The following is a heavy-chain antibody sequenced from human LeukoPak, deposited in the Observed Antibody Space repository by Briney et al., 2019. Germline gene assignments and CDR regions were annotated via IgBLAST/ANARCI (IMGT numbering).Heavy chain of an antibody. CDR3: AKDGGHTSVLYYFEC. Sequence: PGRSLRLSCAASGLSFDDYAMHWVRQVPGKGVEWVSGISWKSDSMRYADSVKGRFTVSRDNAKNSLYLQMNSVRAEDTALYYCAKDGGHTSVLYYFECWGQGTLVTVSS. J-gene: IGHJ4*02. CDR1: GLSFDDYA. D-gene: IGHD6-19*01. CDR2: ISWKSDSM. V-gene: IGHV3-9*01.